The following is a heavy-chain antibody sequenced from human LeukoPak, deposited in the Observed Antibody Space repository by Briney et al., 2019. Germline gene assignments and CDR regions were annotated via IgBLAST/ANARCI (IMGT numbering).Heavy chain of an antibody. CDR3: AKEGQQLAIDY. J-gene: IGHJ4*02. CDR1: GGTFSSDA. D-gene: IGHD6-13*01. V-gene: IGHV1-69*05. Sequence: VASVKVSCKASGGTFSSDAINWVRQAPGQGLEWMGGIIPIFGTANYAQKFQGRVTITTDESTSTVYMELSSLRSEDTAVYYCAKEGQQLAIDYWGQGTLVTVSS. CDR2: IIPIFGTA.